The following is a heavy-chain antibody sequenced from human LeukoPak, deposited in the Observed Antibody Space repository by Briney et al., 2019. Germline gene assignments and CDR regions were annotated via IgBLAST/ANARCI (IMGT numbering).Heavy chain of an antibody. J-gene: IGHJ3*02. CDR2: ISYDGSNK. Sequence: PGRSLRLSCAASGFTFSSYGMHWVRQAPGKGLEWVAVISYDGSNKYYADSVKGRFTISRDNSKNTLYLQMNSLRAEDTAVYYCAARDYGGNSGIWGQGTMVTVSS. D-gene: IGHD4-23*01. CDR1: GFTFSSYG. CDR3: AARDYGGNSGI. V-gene: IGHV3-30*03.